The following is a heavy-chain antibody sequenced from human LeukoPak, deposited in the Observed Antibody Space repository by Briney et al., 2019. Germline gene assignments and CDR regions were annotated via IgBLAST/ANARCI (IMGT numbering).Heavy chain of an antibody. Sequence: ASVKVSCKASGFTFTSSAMQWVRQARGQRLEWIGWIFVGSGNTNYPQKFQERVTITRDMSTTTAYMELSSLRSEDTAMYYCAADRDYYGSGGDAFDLWGQGTMVTVSS. CDR3: AADRDYYGSGGDAFDL. D-gene: IGHD3-10*01. V-gene: IGHV1-58*02. CDR1: GFTFTSSA. J-gene: IGHJ3*01. CDR2: IFVGSGNT.